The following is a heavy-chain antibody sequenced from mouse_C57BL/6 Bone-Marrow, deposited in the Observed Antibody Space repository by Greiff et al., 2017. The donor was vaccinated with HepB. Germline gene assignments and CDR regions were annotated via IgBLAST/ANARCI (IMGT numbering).Heavy chain of an antibody. J-gene: IGHJ4*01. CDR3: ARHPGPHYAMDY. V-gene: IGHV5-6*01. D-gene: IGHD3-1*01. CDR2: ISSGGSYT. Sequence: EVKLMESGGDLVKPGGSLKLSCAASGFTFSSYGLSWVRQTPDKRLEWVATISSGGSYTYYPDSVKGRFTISRDNAKNTLYLQMSSLKSEDTAMYYGARHPGPHYAMDYWGQGTSVTVSS. CDR1: GFTFSSYG.